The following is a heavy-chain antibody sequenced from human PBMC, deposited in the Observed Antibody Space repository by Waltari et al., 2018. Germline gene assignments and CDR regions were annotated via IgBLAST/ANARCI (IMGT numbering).Heavy chain of an antibody. CDR2: IYYSGST. CDR1: GGSISSSSYY. Sequence: QLQLQESGPGLVKPSETLSLTCTVSGGSISSSSYYWGWIRQPPGKGLEWIGSIYYSGSTYYNPSLKSRVTISVDTSKNQFSLKLSSVTAADTAVYYCARGRDFWSGYRSYYGMDVWGQGTTVTVSS. J-gene: IGHJ6*02. CDR3: ARGRDFWSGYRSYYGMDV. D-gene: IGHD3-3*01. V-gene: IGHV4-39*07.